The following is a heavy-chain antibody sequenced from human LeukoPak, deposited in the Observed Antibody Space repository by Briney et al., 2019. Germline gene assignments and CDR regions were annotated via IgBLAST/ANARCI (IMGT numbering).Heavy chain of an antibody. J-gene: IGHJ6*03. CDR2: VYYTGST. Sequence: RSSETLSLTCTVSGASISSISYYWGWIRQPPGKGLEWIGSVYYTGSTHYNPSVQSRVTISVDTSKDQFSLNLNSMTAADTAVYYCVRLVFAFHYYMDVWGRGTTVTISS. CDR1: GASISSISYY. CDR3: VRLVFAFHYYMDV. D-gene: IGHD3-3*01. V-gene: IGHV4-39*01.